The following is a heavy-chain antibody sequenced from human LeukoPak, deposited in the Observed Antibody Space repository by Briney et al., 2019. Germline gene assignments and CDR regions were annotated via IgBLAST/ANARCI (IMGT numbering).Heavy chain of an antibody. V-gene: IGHV3-23*01. Sequence: PGGSLRLSCAASGFTFSSYAMSWVRQAPGKGLEWVSAISGSGGSTYYADSVKGRFTISRDNSKNTLYLQMNSLRAEDTAVYYCANIGLGPHGGNSGWGQGTLVTVSS. CDR2: ISGSGGST. CDR3: ANIGLGPHGGNSG. J-gene: IGHJ4*02. CDR1: GFTFSSYA. D-gene: IGHD4-23*01.